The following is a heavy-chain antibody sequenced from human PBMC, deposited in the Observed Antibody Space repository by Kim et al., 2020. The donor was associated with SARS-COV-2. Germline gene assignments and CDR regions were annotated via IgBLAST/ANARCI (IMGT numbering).Heavy chain of an antibody. Sequence: GGSLRLSCAASGFTFSSYAMSWVRQAPGKGLEWVSAISGSGGSTYYADSVKGRFTISRDNSKNTLYLQMNSLRAEDTAVYYCAKDDGRYYYDSGSYYSHYYYYGMDVWGQGTTVTVSS. V-gene: IGHV3-23*01. CDR1: GFTFSSYA. J-gene: IGHJ6*02. CDR3: AKDDGRYYYDSGSYYSHYYYYGMDV. D-gene: IGHD3-10*01. CDR2: ISGSGGST.